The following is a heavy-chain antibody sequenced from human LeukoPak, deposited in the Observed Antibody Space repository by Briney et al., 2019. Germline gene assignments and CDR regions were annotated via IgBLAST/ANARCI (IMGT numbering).Heavy chain of an antibody. J-gene: IGHJ4*02. D-gene: IGHD6-13*01. CDR3: ARDVLAAPGTFDY. CDR2: ISYDGSNK. V-gene: IGHV3-30*04. CDR1: GFTFSSYA. Sequence: GGSLRLSCAASGFTFSSYAMHWVRQAPGKGLEWVAVISYDGSNKYYADSVKGRFTISRDNSKNTLYLQMNSLRAEDTAVYYCARDVLAAPGTFDYWGQGTLVTVSS.